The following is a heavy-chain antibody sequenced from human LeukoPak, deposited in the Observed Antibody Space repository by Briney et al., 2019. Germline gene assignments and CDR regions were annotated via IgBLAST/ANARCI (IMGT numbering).Heavy chain of an antibody. D-gene: IGHD1-26*01. CDR3: ARGRPKIFSGSYVY. CDR1: GGSFSSYY. J-gene: IGHJ4*02. Sequence: SETLSLTCAVYGGSFSSYYWSWIRQPPGKGLEWIGYIYYSGSTNYNPSLKSRVTISVDTSKNQFSLRLNSVTAEDTAVYYCARGRPKIFSGSYVYWGQGTLVTVSS. CDR2: IYYSGST. V-gene: IGHV4-59*01.